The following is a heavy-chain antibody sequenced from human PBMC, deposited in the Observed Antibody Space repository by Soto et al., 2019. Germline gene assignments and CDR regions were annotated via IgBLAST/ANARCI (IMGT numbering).Heavy chain of an antibody. Sequence: GESLKISCKGSGYSFTSYWIGWVRQMPGKGLEWMGRIDPSDSYTNYSPSFQGHVTISADKSISTAYLQWSSLKASDTAMYYCARQKSSVYYGSGSYHYWGQGTMVTVSS. D-gene: IGHD3-10*01. CDR3: ARQKSSVYYGSGSYHY. V-gene: IGHV5-10-1*01. J-gene: IGHJ4*02. CDR1: GYSFTSYW. CDR2: IDPSDSYT.